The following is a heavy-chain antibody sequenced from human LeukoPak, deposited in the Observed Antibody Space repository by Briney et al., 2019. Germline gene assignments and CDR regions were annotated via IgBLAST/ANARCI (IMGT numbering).Heavy chain of an antibody. Sequence: GGSLRLSCAASEFDFTSHAMNWVRQAPGKGLEWVSGISGGGGSVYYADSVKGRFTISRDNSKSTLYLQMNSLRAEDTAVYYCAKDISRINVIVVAPGRGIDYWGQGTLVTVSS. V-gene: IGHV3-23*01. CDR2: ISGGGGSV. CDR3: AKDISRINVIVVAPGRGIDY. J-gene: IGHJ4*02. D-gene: IGHD3-22*01. CDR1: EFDFTSHA.